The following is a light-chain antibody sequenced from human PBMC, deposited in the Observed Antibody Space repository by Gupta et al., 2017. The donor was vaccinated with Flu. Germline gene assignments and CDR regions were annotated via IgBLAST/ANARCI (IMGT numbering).Light chain of an antibody. J-gene: IGLJ2*01. CDR2: KDS. V-gene: IGLV3-25*02. Sequence: SYELTQPPSVSVSPGQTARITCSGDALPQQYAYWYQQKPGQAPVLVIYKDSERPSGIPERFSGSSSGTTVTLTISGVQAEEEADYYCQSADRSGTLSGVVFGGGTKLTVL. CDR3: QSADRSGTLSGVV. CDR1: ALPQQY.